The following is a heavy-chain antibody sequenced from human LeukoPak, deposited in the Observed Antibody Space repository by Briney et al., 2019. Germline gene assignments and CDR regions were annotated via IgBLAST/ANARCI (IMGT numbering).Heavy chain of an antibody. CDR2: ISGSGVNT. J-gene: IGHJ4*02. CDR3: AKHPSPVFGGGSYFED. CDR1: GFTFSSYG. V-gene: IGHV3-23*01. Sequence: GGSLRLSCAASGFTFSSYGMTWVRQAPGKGLEWVSAISGSGVNTDYADSVKGRFTISRDNSKNTLYLQMNSLPAEDTAVYYCAKHPSPVFGGGSYFEDWGQGTLVTVSS. D-gene: IGHD3-16*01.